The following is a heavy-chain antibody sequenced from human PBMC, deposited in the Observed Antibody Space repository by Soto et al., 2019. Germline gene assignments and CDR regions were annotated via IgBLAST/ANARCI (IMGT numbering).Heavy chain of an antibody. D-gene: IGHD6-13*01. V-gene: IGHV4-4*02. CDR1: GVSIGSSYY. CDR3: ARSLCWYAIDY. Sequence: QVLLQESGPGLVQPSGTLSLSCVVSGVSIGSSYYWGWVRQPPGKGLEWLGDMSHIGSVNYNPSRKRRVTISMDKSPNQFSLKLNSMTAADTAVYYCARSLCWYAIDYWGQGPLFLVSS. J-gene: IGHJ4*02. CDR2: MSHIGSV.